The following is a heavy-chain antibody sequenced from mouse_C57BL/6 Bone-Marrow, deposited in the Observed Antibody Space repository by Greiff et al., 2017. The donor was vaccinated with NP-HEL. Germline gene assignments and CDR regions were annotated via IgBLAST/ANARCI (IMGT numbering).Heavy chain of an antibody. D-gene: IGHD2-10*01. J-gene: IGHJ2*01. CDR2: IYPGDGDT. V-gene: IGHV1-82*01. Sequence: QVQLKQSGPELVKPGASVKISCKASGYAFSSSWMNWVKQRPGKGLEWIGRIYPGDGDTNYNGKFKGKATLTADKSSSTAYMQLSSLTSEDSAVYFCAAYYGNLFDYWGQGTTLTVSS. CDR3: AAYYGNLFDY. CDR1: GYAFSSSW.